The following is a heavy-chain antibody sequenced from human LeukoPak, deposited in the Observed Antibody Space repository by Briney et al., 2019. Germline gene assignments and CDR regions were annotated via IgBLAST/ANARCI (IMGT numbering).Heavy chain of an antibody. D-gene: IGHD2-15*01. J-gene: IGHJ4*02. CDR2: ISTYNGNT. Sequence: ASVKVSCKASGYTFTSYGISWVRQAPGQGLEWMGWISTYNGNTNYAQKLQDRVTMTTDTSTSTAYMELRSLRSDDTAVYYCARVDCSGGSCYSDLDYWGQGTLVTVSS. CDR3: ARVDCSGGSCYSDLDY. V-gene: IGHV1-18*01. CDR1: GYTFTSYG.